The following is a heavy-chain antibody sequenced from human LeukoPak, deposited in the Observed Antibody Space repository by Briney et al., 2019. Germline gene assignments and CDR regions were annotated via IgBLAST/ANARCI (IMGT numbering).Heavy chain of an antibody. J-gene: IGHJ4*02. CDR1: GYSISSGYY. Sequence: SETLSLTCTVSGYSISSGYYWGWIRQPPGKGLEWIGSIYHGGSTYYNPSLKSRVTISVDTSKNQFSLKLSSVTAADTAVYYCARDVGATPGYFDYWGQGTLVTVSS. CDR3: ARDVGATPGYFDY. D-gene: IGHD1-26*01. V-gene: IGHV4-38-2*02. CDR2: IYHGGST.